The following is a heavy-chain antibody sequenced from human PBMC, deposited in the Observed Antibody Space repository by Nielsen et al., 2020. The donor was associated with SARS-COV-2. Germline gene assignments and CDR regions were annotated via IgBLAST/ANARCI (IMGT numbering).Heavy chain of an antibody. V-gene: IGHV3-30*18. CDR1: GFIFNTYG. CDR3: AKSQNYYGSGSFDS. D-gene: IGHD3-10*01. Sequence: GGSLRLSCAASGFIFNTYGIHWVRQAPGKGLEWVAVTSHDGSSKFYGDSVKGRFTISRDNSKNTVYLQMNSLRGEDTAVYYCAKSQNYYGSGSFDSWGQGTPVSVSS. J-gene: IGHJ4*02. CDR2: TSHDGSSK.